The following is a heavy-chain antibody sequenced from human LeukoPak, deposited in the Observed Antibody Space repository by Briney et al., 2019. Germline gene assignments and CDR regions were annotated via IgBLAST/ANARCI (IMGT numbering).Heavy chain of an antibody. Sequence: GASVEVSCKASGYTFTGYYMHWVRQAPGQGLEWMGRINPNSGGTNYAQKFQGRVTMTRDTSISTAYMELSRLRSDDTAVYYCARFIRGYDFWRGYYPYFDYWGQGTLVTVSS. V-gene: IGHV1-2*06. J-gene: IGHJ4*02. CDR3: ARFIRGYDFWRGYYPYFDY. CDR2: INPNSGGT. D-gene: IGHD3-3*01. CDR1: GYTFTGYY.